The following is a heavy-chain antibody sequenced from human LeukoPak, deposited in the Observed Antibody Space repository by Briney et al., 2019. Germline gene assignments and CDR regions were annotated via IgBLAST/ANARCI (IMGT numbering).Heavy chain of an antibody. CDR2: IYYSGST. D-gene: IGHD6-19*01. Sequence: SETLSLTCTVSGGSISSSSYYWGWIRQPPGKGLEWIGSIYYSGSTHYNPSLKSRVTISVDTSKNQFSLKLSSVTAADTAVYYCAKLIAVAAPFDYWGQGTLVTVSS. V-gene: IGHV4-39*01. J-gene: IGHJ4*02. CDR1: GGSISSSSYY. CDR3: AKLIAVAAPFDY.